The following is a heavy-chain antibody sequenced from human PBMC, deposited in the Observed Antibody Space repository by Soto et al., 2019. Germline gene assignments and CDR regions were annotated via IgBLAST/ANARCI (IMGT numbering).Heavy chain of an antibody. V-gene: IGHV1-8*01. D-gene: IGHD4-4*01. CDR1: GYTFTRYD. J-gene: IGHJ5*02. CDR3: SRVEPNLYSRDWFDP. Sequence: ASVKVSCKASGYTFTRYDINWVRQATGQGLEWMGWMNPNSGNTGYAQKFQGRVTMTRNTSISTAYMELSSLRSEDTAVYYCSRVEPNLYSRDWFDPWGQGTLVTVSS. CDR2: MNPNSGNT.